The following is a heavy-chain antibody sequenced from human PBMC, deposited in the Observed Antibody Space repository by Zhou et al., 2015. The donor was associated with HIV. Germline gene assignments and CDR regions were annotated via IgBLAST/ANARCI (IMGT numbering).Heavy chain of an antibody. Sequence: QVQLVQSGAEVKKPGSSVKVSCKASGGTFSSYTISWVRQAPGQGLEWMGRIIPILGIANYAQKFQGRVTITADKSTSTAYMELSSLRSEDTAVYYCARDVDTAMPNRPHWGQGTLVTVSS. D-gene: IGHD5-18*01. V-gene: IGHV1-69*08. J-gene: IGHJ4*02. CDR1: GGTFSSYT. CDR3: ARDVDTAMPNRPH. CDR2: IIPILGIA.